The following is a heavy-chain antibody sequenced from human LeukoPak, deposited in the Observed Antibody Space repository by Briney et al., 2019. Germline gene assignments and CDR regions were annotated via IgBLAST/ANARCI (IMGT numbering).Heavy chain of an antibody. V-gene: IGHV3-30*02. Sequence: GGSLRLSCAASGFTFSTFGMHWVRQAPGKGLEWVAFMRYDGSYKYYAASVMGRFTISRDISKDTLYLQLNSLRVEDTAVYYWAKDSHRTGSYSGTYPYYFDYWGPGTLVSVSS. J-gene: IGHJ4*02. D-gene: IGHD3-10*01. CDR2: MRYDGSYK. CDR3: AKDSHRTGSYSGTYPYYFDY. CDR1: GFTFSTFG.